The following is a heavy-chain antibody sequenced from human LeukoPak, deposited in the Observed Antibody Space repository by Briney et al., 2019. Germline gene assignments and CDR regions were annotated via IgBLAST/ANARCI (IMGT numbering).Heavy chain of an antibody. V-gene: IGHV3-7*01. Sequence: PGGSLRLSCAASGFTFSSYWMSWVRQAPGKGLGWVANIKQDGSEKYYVNSVKGRFTISRDNAKNSLYLQMNSLRAEDTAVYYCARVWGYDYELGAFDIWGQGTMVTVSS. CDR1: GFTFSSYW. CDR3: ARVWGYDYELGAFDI. CDR2: IKQDGSEK. J-gene: IGHJ3*02. D-gene: IGHD5-12*01.